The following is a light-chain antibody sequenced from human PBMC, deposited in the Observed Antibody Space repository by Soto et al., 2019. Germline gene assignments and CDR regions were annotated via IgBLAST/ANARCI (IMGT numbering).Light chain of an antibody. J-gene: IGKJ4*02. CDR3: QQRSNWLLS. CDR1: QSVSSY. V-gene: IGKV3-11*01. Sequence: EIVLTQSPATLSLSPGERATLSCMASQSVSSYLAWYQQKPGQSPRLLIYDASNRATGIPARFSGSGSGTDFTLTISSLEPEDLAVYYCQQRSNWLLSFGGGTKVEIK. CDR2: DAS.